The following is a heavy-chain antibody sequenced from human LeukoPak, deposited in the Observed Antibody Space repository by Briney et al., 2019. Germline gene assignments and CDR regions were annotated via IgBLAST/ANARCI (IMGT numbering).Heavy chain of an antibody. Sequence: GGSLRLSCAASGFTFTNSWMAWVRQAPGKGLEWVANIKQDGGTEPYVDSLQGRFTIAKDYPKNSMYLQMNSLRADDTAVCYCTSDTDGSLANWGPGILVTVAS. CDR2: IKQDGGTE. CDR1: GFTFTNSW. CDR3: TSDTDGSLAN. J-gene: IGHJ4*01. D-gene: IGHD1-26*01. V-gene: IGHV3-7*01.